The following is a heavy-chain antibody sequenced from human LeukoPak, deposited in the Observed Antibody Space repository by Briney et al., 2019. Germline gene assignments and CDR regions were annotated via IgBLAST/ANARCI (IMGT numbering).Heavy chain of an antibody. CDR1: GGSISSYY. V-gene: IGHV4-4*09. CDR3: ARHLYDSSDSYAFDI. CDR2: IYTSGST. J-gene: IGHJ3*02. D-gene: IGHD3-22*01. Sequence: PSETLSLTCTVSGGSISSYYWSWIRQPPGKGLEWIGYIYTSGSTNYNPSLKSRVTISVDTSKNQFSLKLGFVTAADTAVYYCARHLYDSSDSYAFDIWGQGTMVTVSS.